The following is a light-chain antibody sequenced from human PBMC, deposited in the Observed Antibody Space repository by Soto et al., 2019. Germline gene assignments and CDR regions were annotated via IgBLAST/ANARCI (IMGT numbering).Light chain of an antibody. CDR1: SSDVGAHNL. V-gene: IGLV2-14*01. CDR3: SSYTDRKNLV. Sequence: QSVLTQPASVSGSPGQSITISCSGTSSDVGAHNLVSWYQQHPGRAPKLMIYAVSNRPSGVSNRFSGSKSGNTASLTISGLQAEDEADYYCSSYTDRKNLVFGTGTKLTVL. CDR2: AVS. J-gene: IGLJ1*01.